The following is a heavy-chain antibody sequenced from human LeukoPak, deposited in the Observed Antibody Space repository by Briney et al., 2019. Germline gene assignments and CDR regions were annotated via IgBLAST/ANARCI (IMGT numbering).Heavy chain of an antibody. CDR2: IIPIFGTA. CDR3: AIYYYDSSGSRMIPFDY. J-gene: IGHJ4*02. Sequence: SVKVSCKASGGTLSSYAISWVRHTPEQGLEWMGEIIPIFGTANYAEKFQGRVTITADESTSTAYMELSSLRSEDTAVYYCAIYYYDSSGSRMIPFDYWGQGTLVTVSS. V-gene: IGHV1-69*01. D-gene: IGHD3-22*01. CDR1: GGTLSSYA.